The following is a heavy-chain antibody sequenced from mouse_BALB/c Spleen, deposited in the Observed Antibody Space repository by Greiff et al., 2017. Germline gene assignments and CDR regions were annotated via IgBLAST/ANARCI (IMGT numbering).Heavy chain of an antibody. V-gene: IGHV1-14*01. CDR1: GYTFTSYV. J-gene: IGHJ4*01. Sequence: VQLQQSGPELVKPGASVKMSCKASGYTFTSYVMHWVKQKPGQGLEWIGYINPYNDGTKYNEKFKGKATLTSDKSSSPAYMELSSLTSEDSAVYYCARGMITGAMDYWGQGTSVTVSS. CDR2: INPYNDGT. CDR3: ARGMITGAMDY. D-gene: IGHD2-4*01.